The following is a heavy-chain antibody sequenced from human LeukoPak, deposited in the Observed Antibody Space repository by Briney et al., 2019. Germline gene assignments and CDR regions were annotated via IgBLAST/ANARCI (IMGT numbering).Heavy chain of an antibody. CDR3: ARVYGDYEYYFDY. Sequence: GGSLRLSCTASGFTFGDYAMSWVRQAPGKGLEWVSAISGSGGSTYYADSVRGRFTISRDNSKNTLYLQMNSLRAEDTALYYCARVYGDYEYYFDYWGQGTLVTVSS. D-gene: IGHD4-17*01. J-gene: IGHJ4*02. CDR1: GFTFGDYA. CDR2: ISGSGGST. V-gene: IGHV3-23*01.